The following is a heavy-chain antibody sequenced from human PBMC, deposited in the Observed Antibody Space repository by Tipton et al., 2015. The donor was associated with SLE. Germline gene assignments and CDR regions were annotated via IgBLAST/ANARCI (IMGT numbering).Heavy chain of an antibody. CDR2: ISSNGGST. V-gene: IGHV3-64*01. CDR3: ASSGSRVLDAFDI. J-gene: IGHJ3*02. Sequence: SLRLSCAASGFTFSSYAMHWVRQAPGKGLEYVSAISSNGGSTYYANSVKGRFTISRDNSKNTLYLQMGSLRAEDMAVYYCASSGSRVLDAFDIWGQGTMVTVSS. CDR1: GFTFSSYA. D-gene: IGHD2-8*02.